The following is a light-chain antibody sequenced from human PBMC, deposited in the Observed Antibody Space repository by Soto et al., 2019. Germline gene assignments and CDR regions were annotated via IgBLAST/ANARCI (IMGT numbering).Light chain of an antibody. J-gene: IGKJ2*01. CDR1: QGISGY. V-gene: IGKV1-9*01. CDR3: QHFNSHPPMYT. CDR2: ATS. Sequence: IQLTQSPSSLSASVGDRVAITCRASQGISGYLAWYQQKPGKAPKLLIFATSTLQSGVPSRFSGRGSGTDFTLTISSLQPEDFATYYCQHFNSHPPMYTFGQGTKLRIE.